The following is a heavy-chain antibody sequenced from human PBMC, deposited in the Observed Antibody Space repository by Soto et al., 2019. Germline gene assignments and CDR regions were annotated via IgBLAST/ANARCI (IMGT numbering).Heavy chain of an antibody. CDR2: ISWNSGSI. CDR1: GFTFGDYA. Sequence: GGSLRLSCAASGFTFGDYAMQWVWQAPGKGLEWVSAISWNSGSIDYADSVKGRFTISRDNAKNSLYLQMNSLRAEDTALYYCAKSHTTSGWYVTTDYWGQGTRVTVSS. D-gene: IGHD6-19*01. J-gene: IGHJ4*02. CDR3: AKSHTTSGWYVTTDY. V-gene: IGHV3-9*01.